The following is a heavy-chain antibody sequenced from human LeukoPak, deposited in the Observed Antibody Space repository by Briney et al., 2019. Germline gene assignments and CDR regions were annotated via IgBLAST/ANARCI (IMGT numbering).Heavy chain of an antibody. V-gene: IGHV4-59*08. J-gene: IGHJ3*02. CDR1: GGSISTYY. CDR2: IYHSGST. D-gene: IGHD6-13*01. CDR3: ARSIAAGPTDAFDI. Sequence: PSETLSLTCTVSGGSISTYYWSWIRQPPGKGLEWIGYIYHSGSTNYNPSLKSRVTISVDTSKNQFSLKLSSVTAADTAVYYCARSIAAGPTDAFDIWGQGTMVTVSS.